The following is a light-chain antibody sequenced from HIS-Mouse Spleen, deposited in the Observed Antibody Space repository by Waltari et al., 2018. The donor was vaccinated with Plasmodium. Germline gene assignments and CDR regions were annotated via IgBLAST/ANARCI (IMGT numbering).Light chain of an antibody. Sequence: SYELTQPPSVSVSPAQTPRITCSGDALPKKYAYWYQKKSGQAPVLRIYEDSKRPSGSPERFSGSSSGTMATLTISGAQVEDEADYYCYSTDSSGNHRVFGGGTKLTVL. CDR1: ALPKKY. J-gene: IGLJ3*02. CDR3: YSTDSSGNHRV. CDR2: EDS. V-gene: IGLV3-10*01.